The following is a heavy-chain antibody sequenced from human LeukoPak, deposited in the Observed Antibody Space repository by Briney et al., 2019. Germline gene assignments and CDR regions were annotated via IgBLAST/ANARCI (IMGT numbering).Heavy chain of an antibody. D-gene: IGHD1-26*01. CDR2: MNPNSGNT. CDR1: GYTFTSDD. V-gene: IGHV1-8*03. CDR3: ARARSGSYLKGGDY. Sequence: GASVKVSCKXSGYTFTSDDINWVRQATRQGLEWMGRMNPNSGNTGYAQKFQGRVTITRNTSISTAYMQLSSLRSEDTAVYYCARARSGSYLKGGDYWGQGTLVTVSS. J-gene: IGHJ4*02.